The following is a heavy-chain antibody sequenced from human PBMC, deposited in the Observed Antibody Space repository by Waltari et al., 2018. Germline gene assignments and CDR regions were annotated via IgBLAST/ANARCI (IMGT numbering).Heavy chain of an antibody. D-gene: IGHD2-8*01. CDR2: ISASGDKA. CDR1: GFRFSTFG. V-gene: IGHV3-23*01. CDR3: AKDTFLYFG. J-gene: IGHJ4*02. Sequence: EVQLLESGGGFIQPGGSLRLSCAASGFRFSTFGMSWVRQTPGNGLEWVSTISASGDKADDTDSVKGRFTSSRDNFNNTVYLQMKALRAEDTAVYYCAKDTFLYFGWGQGTLVTVSS.